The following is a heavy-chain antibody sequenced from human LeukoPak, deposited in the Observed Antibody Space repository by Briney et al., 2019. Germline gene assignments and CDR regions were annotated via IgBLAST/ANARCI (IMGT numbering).Heavy chain of an antibody. Sequence: ASVKVSCKASGGTFSSYATSWVRQAPGQGLEWMGRIIPILGIANYAQKFQGRVTITADKSTSTAYMELSSLRSEDTAVYYCARRDTAMVTSAIYYYYGMDVWGQGTTVTVSS. V-gene: IGHV1-69*04. CDR2: IIPILGIA. CDR3: ARRDTAMVTSAIYYYYGMDV. D-gene: IGHD5-18*01. CDR1: GGTFSSYA. J-gene: IGHJ6*02.